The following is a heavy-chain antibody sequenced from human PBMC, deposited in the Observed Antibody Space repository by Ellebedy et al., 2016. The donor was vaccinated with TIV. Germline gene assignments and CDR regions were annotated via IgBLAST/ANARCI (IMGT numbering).Heavy chain of an antibody. V-gene: IGHV4-59*08. CDR3: AHSPRRQWFPFDS. CDR1: GGSIRNYY. Sequence: MPSETLSFTCTVSGGSIRNYYWTWIRQPPGKRLEWIGYIFYSGSTNYNPSLQRRVTISADTSKNQFSLKLTSVTAADTAIYYCAHSPRRQWFPFDSWGQGLLVTVSS. J-gene: IGHJ4*02. CDR2: IFYSGST. D-gene: IGHD3-22*01.